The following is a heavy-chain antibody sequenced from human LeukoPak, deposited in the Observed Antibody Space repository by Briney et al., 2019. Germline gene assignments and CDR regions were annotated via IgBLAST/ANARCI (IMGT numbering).Heavy chain of an antibody. CDR2: IYYSGST. V-gene: IGHV4-30-4*01. J-gene: IGHJ4*02. CDR3: ARGSGYGRIDY. Sequence: SETLSLTCTVSGGSISSGDYYWRWLPQPPGKGLEWIGYIYYSGSTYYHPSLKSRITISIDTSKNQFSLKLRSVTAADTAVYYCARGSGYGRIDYWGQGTLVTVSS. CDR1: GGSISSGDYY. D-gene: IGHD5-12*01.